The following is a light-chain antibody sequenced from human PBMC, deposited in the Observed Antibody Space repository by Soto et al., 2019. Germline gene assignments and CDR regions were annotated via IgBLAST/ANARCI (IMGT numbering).Light chain of an antibody. CDR2: GAS. CDR3: QQYNTYSAT. CDR1: QNIVNW. V-gene: IGKV1-5*01. J-gene: IGKJ5*01. Sequence: ENQMTQPSSTLYPSVRDRVTITCRASQNIVNWLAWYQQKPGKAPKILIYGASTLERGVPSRFSGSGSGTEFTLTITNLQPDDSATYYCQQYNTYSATFGQGTRLEIK.